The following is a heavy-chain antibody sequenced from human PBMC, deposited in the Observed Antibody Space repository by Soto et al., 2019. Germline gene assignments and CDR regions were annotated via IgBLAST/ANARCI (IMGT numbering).Heavy chain of an antibody. CDR1: GFTFSSYG. D-gene: IGHD4-17*01. Sequence: QVQLVESGGGVVQPGRSLRLSCAASGFTFSSYGMHWVRQAPGKGLEWVAVIWYDGSNKCYADSVKGRFTISRDNSKNTLYLQMNSLRAEDTAVYYCARGRRSDYGDYVSAFDIWGQGTMVTVSS. CDR2: IWYDGSNK. CDR3: ARGRRSDYGDYVSAFDI. V-gene: IGHV3-33*01. J-gene: IGHJ3*02.